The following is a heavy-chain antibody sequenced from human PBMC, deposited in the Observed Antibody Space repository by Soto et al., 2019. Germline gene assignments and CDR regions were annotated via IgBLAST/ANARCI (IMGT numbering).Heavy chain of an antibody. CDR2: INPNNGYT. D-gene: IGHD6-19*01. CDR3: ARGRSVAGKKFDY. J-gene: IGHJ4*02. Sequence: QVPLVQSGAEVKKPGASVKVSCKASGYTFSGYYIHWVRQAPGQGPEWVGWINPNNGYTNYAQKYQGRVTMTRDTSITTVYMELNSLRSDDTAVYYCARGRSVAGKKFDYWGQGTLVTVS. CDR1: GYTFSGYY. V-gene: IGHV1-2*02.